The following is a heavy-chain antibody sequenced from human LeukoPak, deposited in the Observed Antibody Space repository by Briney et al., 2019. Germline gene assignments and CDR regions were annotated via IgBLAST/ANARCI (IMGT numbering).Heavy chain of an antibody. J-gene: IGHJ5*02. CDR2: IIPIFGTA. D-gene: IGHD3-22*01. Sequence: SVKVSCKASGGTFSSYAISWVRQAPGQGLEWMGGIIPIFGTANYAQKFQGRVTITTDESTSTAYMELSSLRSEDTAVYYCARDPLGATYYYDSSGYYGNWFDPWGQGTLVTVSS. V-gene: IGHV1-69*05. CDR3: ARDPLGATYYYDSSGYYGNWFDP. CDR1: GGTFSSYA.